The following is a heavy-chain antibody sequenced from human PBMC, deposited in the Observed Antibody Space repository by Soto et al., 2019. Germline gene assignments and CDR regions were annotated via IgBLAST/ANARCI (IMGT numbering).Heavy chain of an antibody. J-gene: IGHJ4*02. Sequence: EVQVVESGGGLVKPGGSLRLSCASSGFTFSTYTMNWVRQAPGKGLEWVSSINGRSNYKYYTYSVKGRFTISRDNVKNSRYLQMNRLRAEDTAVYYCAREDGMVGGTSACDYWGLGTLVTVSS. V-gene: IGHV3-21*01. CDR1: GFTFSTYT. CDR2: INGRSNYK. D-gene: IGHD1-26*01. CDR3: AREDGMVGGTSACDY.